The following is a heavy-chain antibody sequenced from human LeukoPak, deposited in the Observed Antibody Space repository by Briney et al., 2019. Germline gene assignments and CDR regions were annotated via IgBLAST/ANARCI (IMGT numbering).Heavy chain of an antibody. CDR3: ARGNILLWFGELYYFDY. CDR1: GGTFSSYA. V-gene: IGHV1-69*04. CDR2: IIPILGIA. Sequence: ASVKVSCKASGGTFSSYAISWVRQAPGQGLEWMGRIIPILGIANYAQKFQGRVTITADKSTSTAYMELSSLRSEDTAVYYCARGNILLWFGELYYFDYWGQGTLVTVSS. J-gene: IGHJ4*02. D-gene: IGHD3-10*01.